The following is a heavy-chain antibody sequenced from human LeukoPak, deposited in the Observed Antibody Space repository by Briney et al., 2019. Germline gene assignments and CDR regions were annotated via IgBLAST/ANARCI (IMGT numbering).Heavy chain of an antibody. CDR2: IEQDGSEK. CDR1: GFTFSSYL. CDR3: AREGSGWSNNWFDP. J-gene: IGHJ5*02. Sequence: PGGSLRLSCAASGFTFSSYLMSWVRQAAGKGLEWVANIEQDGSEKYYADSVKGRFTISRDNAKNSLYLQMNSLRVEDTAVYYCAREGSGWSNNWFDPWGQGTLVTVSS. D-gene: IGHD6-19*01. V-gene: IGHV3-7*01.